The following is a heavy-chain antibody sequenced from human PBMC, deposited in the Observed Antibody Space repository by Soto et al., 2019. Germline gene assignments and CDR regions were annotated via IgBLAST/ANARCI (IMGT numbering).Heavy chain of an antibody. CDR1: GGSISSYY. CDR2: IYYSGST. V-gene: IGHV4-59*08. J-gene: IGHJ4*02. D-gene: IGHD2-15*01. CDR3: ARRGAGRDKKGGFDY. Sequence: SETLSLTCTVSGGSISSYYWSWIRQPPGKGLEWIGYIYYSGSTNYNPSLKSRVTISVDTSKNQFSLKLSSVTAADTAVYYCARRGAGRDKKGGFDYWGQGTLVTVSS.